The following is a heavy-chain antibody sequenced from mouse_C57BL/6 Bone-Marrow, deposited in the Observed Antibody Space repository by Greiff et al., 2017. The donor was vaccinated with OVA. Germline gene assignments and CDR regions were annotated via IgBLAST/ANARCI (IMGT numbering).Heavy chain of an antibody. V-gene: IGHV5-6*01. Sequence: EVQRVESGGDLVKPGGCMPPSFSASGFTFSSYGMSWVRQTPDKRLEWVATISSGGSYTYYPDSVKGRFTISRDNAKNTLYLQMSSLKSEDTAMYYCARRDGYYYWYFDVWGTGTTVTVSS. CDR1: GFTFSSYG. J-gene: IGHJ1*03. D-gene: IGHD2-3*01. CDR2: ISSGGSYT. CDR3: ARRDGYYYWYFDV.